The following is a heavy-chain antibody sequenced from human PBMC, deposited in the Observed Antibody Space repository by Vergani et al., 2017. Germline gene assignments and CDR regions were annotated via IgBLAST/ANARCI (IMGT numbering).Heavy chain of an antibody. V-gene: IGHV3-30*18. CDR1: GFSFSSHA. J-gene: IGHJ6*03. CDR3: AKAGSVTSGSLQYNFCMGV. D-gene: IGHD3-10*01. CDR2: ISNDGSKK. Sequence: QVQLAESGGGRVQPGRSLRLSCAASGFSFSSHAIHWVRQAPGKGLEWVAVISNDGSKKYYADSVKGRFTISRDNSKNTLDLQMNSLRTQDTAVYYCAKAGSVTSGSLQYNFCMGVWGKGTTVTVS.